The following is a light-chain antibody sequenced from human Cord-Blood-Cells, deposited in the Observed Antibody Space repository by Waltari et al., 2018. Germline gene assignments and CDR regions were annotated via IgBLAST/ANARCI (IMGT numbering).Light chain of an antibody. CDR1: QSISSY. CDR2: AAS. CDR3: QQSYSTLMYT. Sequence: DIQMTQSPSSLSASVGERVNITCRASQSISSYLNWYQQKPGKAPKLLIYAASSLQSGVPSRFSGSGSGTDFTLTISSLQPEDFATYYCQQSYSTLMYTFGQGTKLEIK. V-gene: IGKV1-39*01. J-gene: IGKJ2*01.